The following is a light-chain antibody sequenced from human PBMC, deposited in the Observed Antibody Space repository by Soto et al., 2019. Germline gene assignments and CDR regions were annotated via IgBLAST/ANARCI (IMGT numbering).Light chain of an antibody. Sequence: DLQMTQSPSTLSASVGDRVTITCRASQSISSWLAWYQQKPGKAPKLLIYKASSLESGVPSRFSGSGSGTEFTLTISSLQPDDFATYHCQQYNNYPLTFGGGTKVEIK. V-gene: IGKV1-5*03. CDR1: QSISSW. CDR3: QQYNNYPLT. J-gene: IGKJ4*01. CDR2: KAS.